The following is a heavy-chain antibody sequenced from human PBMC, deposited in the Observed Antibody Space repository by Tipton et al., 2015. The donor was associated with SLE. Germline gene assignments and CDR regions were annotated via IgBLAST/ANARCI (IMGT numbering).Heavy chain of an antibody. J-gene: IGHJ3*02. V-gene: IGHV4-39*07. D-gene: IGHD3-22*01. Sequence: TLSLTCTVSGGSISSSSYYWGWIRQPPGKGLEWIGSIYYSGSTYYNPSLKSRVTISVDTSKNQFSLKLSSVTAADTAVYYCARDRRVDYYDSSEGAFDIWGQGTMVTVSS. CDR1: GGSISSSSYY. CDR3: ARDRRVDYYDSSEGAFDI. CDR2: IYYSGST.